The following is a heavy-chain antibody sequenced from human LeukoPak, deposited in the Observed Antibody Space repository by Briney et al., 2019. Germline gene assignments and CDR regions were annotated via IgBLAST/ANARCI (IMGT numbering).Heavy chain of an antibody. CDR3: ARGATVTTWYYYYYMDV. CDR1: GYTFTSYA. CDR2: INAGNGNT. J-gene: IGHJ6*03. Sequence: ASVKVSCTASGYTFTSYAMHWVRQAPGQRLEWMGWINAGNGNTKYSQEFQGRVTITRDTSASTAYMELSSLRSEDMAVYYCARGATVTTWYYYYYMDVWGKGTTVTASS. V-gene: IGHV1-3*03. D-gene: IGHD4-17*01.